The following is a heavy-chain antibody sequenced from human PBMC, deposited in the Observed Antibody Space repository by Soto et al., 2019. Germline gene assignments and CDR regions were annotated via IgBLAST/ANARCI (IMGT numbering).Heavy chain of an antibody. Sequence: QVQLVESGGGVVQPGRSLRLSCAASGFTFSSYDMYWVRQAPGKGLEWVAVISHDGSNTYYADSVKGRFTISRDNSKNTLYLQLNSLRAEDMAVYYCAKGRYYYDSSGYYLDYWGQGTLVTVSS. J-gene: IGHJ4*02. D-gene: IGHD3-22*01. CDR2: ISHDGSNT. CDR3: AKGRYYYDSSGYYLDY. CDR1: GFTFSSYD. V-gene: IGHV3-30*18.